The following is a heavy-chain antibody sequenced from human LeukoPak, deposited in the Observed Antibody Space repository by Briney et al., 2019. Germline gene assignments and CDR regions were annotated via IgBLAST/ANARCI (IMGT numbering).Heavy chain of an antibody. Sequence: SETLSLTCAVSGYSISSGYYWGWIRPPPGKGLEWIGSIYHSGSTYYNPSPKSRVTISVDTSKNQFSLKLSSVTAADTAVYYCARLGYSYGSDWYFDFWGRGTLVTVSS. CDR2: IYHSGST. D-gene: IGHD5-18*01. CDR1: GYSISSGYY. V-gene: IGHV4-38-2*01. CDR3: ARLGYSYGSDWYFDF. J-gene: IGHJ2*01.